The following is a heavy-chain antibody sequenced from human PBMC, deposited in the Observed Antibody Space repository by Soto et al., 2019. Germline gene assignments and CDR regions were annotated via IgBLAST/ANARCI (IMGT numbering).Heavy chain of an antibody. CDR3: ARGATSGDTAFDP. Sequence: QVQLVQSGAEVKKPGASVKVSCKASGYTFTGYYMHWVRQAPGQVLEWMGWINPNSGGTNYAQKFQGWVTRTRDTSISTAYMELSRLRSDDTAVYYCARGATSGDTAFDPWGQGTLVTVSS. J-gene: IGHJ5*02. CDR2: INPNSGGT. V-gene: IGHV1-2*04. CDR1: GYTFTGYY. D-gene: IGHD5-18*01.